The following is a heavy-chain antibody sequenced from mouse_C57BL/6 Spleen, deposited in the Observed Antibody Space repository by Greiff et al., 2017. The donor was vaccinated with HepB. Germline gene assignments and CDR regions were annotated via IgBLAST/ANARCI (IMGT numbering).Heavy chain of an antibody. J-gene: IGHJ1*03. CDR2: IYPGNSDT. V-gene: IGHV1-5*01. D-gene: IGHD1-1*01. CDR3: TRIRITTVVDHWYFDV. Sequence: EVQLQQSGTVLARPGASVKMSCKTSGYTFTSYWMHWVKQRPGQGLEWIGAIYPGNSDTSYNQKFKGKAKLTAVTSASTAYMELSSLTNEDSAVYYCTRIRITTVVDHWYFDVWGTGTTVTVSS. CDR1: GYTFTSYW.